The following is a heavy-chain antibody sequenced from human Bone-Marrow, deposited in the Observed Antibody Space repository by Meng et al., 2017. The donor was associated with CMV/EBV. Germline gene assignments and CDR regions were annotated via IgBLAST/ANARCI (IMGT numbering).Heavy chain of an antibody. CDR2: IIPIFGTA. D-gene: IGHD1-26*01. Sequence: SVKVSCKASGYTFTSYGISWVRQAPGQGLEWMGGIIPIFGTANYAQKFQGRVTITTDESTSTAYMELSRLRSEDTAVYYCARVSGSYLPVASWGQGTLVTVSS. V-gene: IGHV1-69*05. J-gene: IGHJ4*02. CDR3: ARVSGSYLPVAS. CDR1: GYTFTSYG.